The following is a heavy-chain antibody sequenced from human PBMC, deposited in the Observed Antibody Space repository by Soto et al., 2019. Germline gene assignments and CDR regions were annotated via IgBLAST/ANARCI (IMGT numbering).Heavy chain of an antibody. CDR1: GLTLSSYA. CDR2: ISGSGAAT. J-gene: IGHJ4*02. CDR3: ATAPRVSITVIRPSFDH. V-gene: IGHV3-23*01. D-gene: IGHD3-3*01. Sequence: PGGSLTLSCAASGLTLSSYAMSWVRQDPGNGVEWVSSISGSGAATYYAASVKGRFTISRDNSKNTLYLQMNSLSAEDAAVYYCATAPRVSITVIRPSFDHWGQGTQVTVSS.